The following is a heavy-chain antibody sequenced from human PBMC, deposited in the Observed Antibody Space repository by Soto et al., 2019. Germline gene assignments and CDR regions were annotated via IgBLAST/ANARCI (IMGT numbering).Heavy chain of an antibody. Sequence: QITLKESGPTLVKPTQTLTLTCTFSRFSLSTSGVGVGWIRQPPGKALEWLALIYWDDDKRYSPSLKSRLTITKDTSKNQVVLTMTNMDPVDTATYYCARNTPWGVGATNFDYWGQGTLVTVSS. CDR2: IYWDDDK. V-gene: IGHV2-5*02. D-gene: IGHD1-26*01. J-gene: IGHJ4*02. CDR3: ARNTPWGVGATNFDY. CDR1: RFSLSTSGVG.